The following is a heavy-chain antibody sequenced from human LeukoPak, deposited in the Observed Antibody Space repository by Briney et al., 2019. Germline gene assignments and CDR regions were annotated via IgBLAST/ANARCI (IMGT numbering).Heavy chain of an antibody. Sequence: SETLSLTCTVSGGSISSYYWSWIRQPAGEGLEWIGRIYTSGSTNYNPSLKSRVTMLVDTSKNQFSLKLSSVTAADTAVYYCARDWGRKGYSANAWFDPWGQRTLVTVSS. CDR2: IYTSGST. CDR1: GGSISSYY. V-gene: IGHV4-4*07. D-gene: IGHD6-13*01. J-gene: IGHJ5*02. CDR3: ARDWGRKGYSANAWFDP.